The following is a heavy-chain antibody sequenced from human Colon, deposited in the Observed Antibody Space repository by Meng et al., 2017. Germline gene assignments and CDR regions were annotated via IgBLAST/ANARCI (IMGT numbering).Heavy chain of an antibody. V-gene: IGHV4-34*01. J-gene: IGHJ5*02. Sequence: QVTLQQWGAGLLKPSETLSLTCAVYGGSFSGYYWSWIRQPPGKGLEWIGEINHSGSTNYNPSLKSRVTISVDTSKNQFSLKLSSVTAADTAVYYCARGRYSGYLPWGQGTLVTVSS. CDR1: GGSFSGYY. CDR3: ARGRYSGYLP. D-gene: IGHD5-12*01. CDR2: INHSGST.